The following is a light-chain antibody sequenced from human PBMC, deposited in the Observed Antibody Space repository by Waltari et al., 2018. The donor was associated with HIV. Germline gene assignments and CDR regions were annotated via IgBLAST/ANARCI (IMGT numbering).Light chain of an antibody. CDR2: GAS. V-gene: IGKV3-15*01. CDR1: QSVSSD. CDR3: QQYNKSPCS. Sequence: DIVLTHSPVTLSVSPGARATLPRGASQSVSSDLDWFQQKPGQAPTLLIYGASNRATGIPARFSGSGSGTEFTLTIGSLQSEDFAVYYCQQYNKSPCSFGGGTKVEIK. J-gene: IGKJ4*01.